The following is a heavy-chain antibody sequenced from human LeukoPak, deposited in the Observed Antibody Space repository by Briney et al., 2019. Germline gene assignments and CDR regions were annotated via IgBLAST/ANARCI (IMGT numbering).Heavy chain of an antibody. Sequence: GGSLRLSCAASGFTFSGSTMSWVRQAPGKGLEWVSGISGSGGTTLHADSVKGRFTISRDNSKNTLYLQMNSLRAEDTAVYYCAKDRGIVVVPTLFDYWGQGTLVTVSS. V-gene: IGHV3-23*01. CDR2: ISGSGGTT. CDR1: GFTFSGST. D-gene: IGHD2-2*01. J-gene: IGHJ4*02. CDR3: AKDRGIVVVPTLFDY.